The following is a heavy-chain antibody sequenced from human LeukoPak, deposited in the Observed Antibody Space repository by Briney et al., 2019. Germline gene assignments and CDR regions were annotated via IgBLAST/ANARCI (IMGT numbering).Heavy chain of an antibody. Sequence: PGGSLRLSCAASGFTFSSYAMHWVRQAPGKGLEWVAVISYDGSNKYYADSVKGRFTISRDNSKNTLYLQMNSLRAGDTAVYYCARDWVTTGYYYYYYMDVWGKGTTLTVSS. D-gene: IGHD4-17*01. CDR3: ARDWVTTGYYYYYYMDV. CDR2: ISYDGSNK. J-gene: IGHJ6*03. V-gene: IGHV3-30*04. CDR1: GFTFSSYA.